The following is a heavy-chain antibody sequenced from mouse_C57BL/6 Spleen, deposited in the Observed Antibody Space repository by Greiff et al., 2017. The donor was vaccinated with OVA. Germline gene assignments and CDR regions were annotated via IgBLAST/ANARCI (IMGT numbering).Heavy chain of an antibody. V-gene: IGHV1-22*01. Sequence: VQLQQSGPELVKPGASVKMSCKASGYTFTDYNMHWVKQSHGKSLEWIGYINPNNGGTSYNQKFKGKATLTVNKSSSTAYMELSRLTSEDSAVYYCARGGWDYFDYWGQGTTLTVSS. CDR3: ARGGWDYFDY. D-gene: IGHD3-3*01. CDR2: INPNNGGT. J-gene: IGHJ2*01. CDR1: GYTFTDYN.